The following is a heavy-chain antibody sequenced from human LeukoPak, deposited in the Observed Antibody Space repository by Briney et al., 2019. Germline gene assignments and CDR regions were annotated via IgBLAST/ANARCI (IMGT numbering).Heavy chain of an antibody. CDR1: GGSISSGGYY. V-gene: IGHV4-39*07. CDR2: INHSGST. D-gene: IGHD6-13*01. CDR3: ARDSSSWGFDY. Sequence: SETLSLTCTVSGGSISSGGYYWSWIRQPPGKGLEWIGEINHSGSTNYNPSLKSRVTISVDTSKNQFSLKLSSVTAADTAVYYCARDSSSWGFDYWGQGTLVTVSS. J-gene: IGHJ4*02.